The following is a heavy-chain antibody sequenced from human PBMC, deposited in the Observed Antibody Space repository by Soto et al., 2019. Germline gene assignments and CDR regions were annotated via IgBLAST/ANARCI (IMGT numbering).Heavy chain of an antibody. D-gene: IGHD6-6*01. CDR1: GYTFTGYY. J-gene: IGHJ6*02. Sequence: ASVKVSCKASGYTFTGYYMHWVRQAPGQGLEWMGWINPNSGGTNYAQKFQGWVTMTRDTSISTAYMELSGLRSDDTAVYYCARGGSSPVYYYYYGMDVWGQGTTVTVSS. CDR2: INPNSGGT. V-gene: IGHV1-2*04. CDR3: ARGGSSPVYYYYYGMDV.